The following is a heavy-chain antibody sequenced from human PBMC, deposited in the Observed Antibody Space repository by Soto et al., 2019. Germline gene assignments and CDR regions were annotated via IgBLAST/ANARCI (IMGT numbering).Heavy chain of an antibody. J-gene: IGHJ6*02. D-gene: IGHD3-22*01. CDR3: ARDTYYYDSSGYNYYYYYGMDV. V-gene: IGHV3-11*01. CDR2: ISSSGSTI. CDR1: GFTFSDYY. Sequence: PGGSLRLSCAACGFTFSDYYMSWIRQAPGKGLEWVSYISSSGSTIYYADSVKGRFTISRDNAKNSLYLQMNSLRAEDTAVYYCARDTYYYDSSGYNYYYYYGMDVWGQGTTVTVSS.